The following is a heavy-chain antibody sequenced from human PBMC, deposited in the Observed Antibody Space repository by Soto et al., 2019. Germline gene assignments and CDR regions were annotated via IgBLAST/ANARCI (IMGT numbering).Heavy chain of an antibody. CDR2: INPSGGST. J-gene: IGHJ5*02. Sequence: QVQLVQSGAEVKKTGASVKVSCKASGYTFTSYYMHWVRQAPGQGLEWMGIINPSGGSTSYAQKFQGRVTMTRDTSTSTVYMELSSLRSEDTAVYYCARDLKGLYAYNWFDPWGQGTLVTVSS. V-gene: IGHV1-46*01. D-gene: IGHD2-8*01. CDR1: GYTFTSYY. CDR3: ARDLKGLYAYNWFDP.